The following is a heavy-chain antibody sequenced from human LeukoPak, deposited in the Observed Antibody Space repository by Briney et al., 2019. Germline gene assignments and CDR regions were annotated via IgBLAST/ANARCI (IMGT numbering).Heavy chain of an antibody. CDR3: VRHGPNCFDY. CDR2: INKDGSDT. V-gene: IGHV3-7*05. J-gene: IGHJ4*02. CDR1: AFTFSGHW. Sequence: GGSVRLSCAASAFTFSGHWMGWVRQAPGKGLEWVANINKDGSDTYHVDSVRGRFTISRDNTKTSLYLQMNSLRVEDTAVYYCVRHGPNCFDYWGQGTLVRVSS. D-gene: IGHD2-8*01.